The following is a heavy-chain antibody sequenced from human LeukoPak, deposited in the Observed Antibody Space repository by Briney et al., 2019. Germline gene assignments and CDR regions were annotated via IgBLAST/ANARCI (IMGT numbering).Heavy chain of an antibody. J-gene: IGHJ4*02. Sequence: GGSLRLSCAVSGFIFSSYDMNWVRQAPGKGLEWVSFISTRGNSIYYADSVKGRFTISRDNAKNSLYLQMNSLRVEDTAIYYCARATHPRTLGDNYYLDSWGQATLLSVSS. CDR2: ISTRGNSI. CDR3: ARATHPRTLGDNYYLDS. D-gene: IGHD1-1*01. CDR1: GFIFSSYD. V-gene: IGHV3-48*03.